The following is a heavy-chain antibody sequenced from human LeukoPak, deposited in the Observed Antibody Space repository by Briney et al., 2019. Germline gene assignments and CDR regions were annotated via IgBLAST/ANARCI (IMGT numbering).Heavy chain of an antibody. J-gene: IGHJ6*04. CDR3: AELGITMIGGV. D-gene: IGHD3-10*02. V-gene: IGHV3-48*03. Sequence: GGSLRLSCAASGFTFSSYEVNWVRQAPGKGLEWVSYISSSGSTIYYADSVKGRFTISRDNAKNSLYLQMNSLRAEDTAVYYCAELGITMIGGVWGKGTTDTISS. CDR2: ISSSGSTI. CDR1: GFTFSSYE.